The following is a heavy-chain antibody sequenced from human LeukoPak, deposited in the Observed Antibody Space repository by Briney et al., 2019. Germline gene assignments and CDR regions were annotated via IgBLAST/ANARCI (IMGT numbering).Heavy chain of an antibody. D-gene: IGHD1-26*01. Sequence: PSETLSLTCTVSGGSISSGAYCWSWIRQHPGKGLEWIGYIFYSGTTYYNPSLKSRVTISVDTSKNQFTLKLSSVTAADTAVDYCARAWETDYYHGMDVWGQGTTVTVSS. J-gene: IGHJ6*02. CDR1: GGSISSGAYC. V-gene: IGHV4-31*03. CDR3: ARAWETDYYHGMDV. CDR2: IFYSGTT.